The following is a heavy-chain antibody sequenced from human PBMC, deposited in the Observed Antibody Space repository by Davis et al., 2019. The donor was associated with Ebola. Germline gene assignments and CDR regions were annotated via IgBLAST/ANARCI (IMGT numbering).Heavy chain of an antibody. D-gene: IGHD2-2*01. CDR1: GGSISSYY. CDR3: ARGGCSSASCYQWAFDL. J-gene: IGHJ2*01. Sequence: SETLSLTCTVSGGSISSYYWSWIRQPPGKGLEWIGYIYYSGSTNYNPSLKSRVTISVDTSKNQFSLKLSSVTAADTAVYYCARGGCSSASCYQWAFDLWGRGTLVTVSS. CDR2: IYYSGST. V-gene: IGHV4-59*08.